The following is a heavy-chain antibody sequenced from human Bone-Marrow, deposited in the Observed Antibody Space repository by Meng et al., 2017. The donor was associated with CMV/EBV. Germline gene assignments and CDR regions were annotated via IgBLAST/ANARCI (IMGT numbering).Heavy chain of an antibody. J-gene: IGHJ4*02. Sequence: KVSCKGSGYSFTSYWIGWVRQMPGKGLEWMGIIYPGDSDTRYSPSFQGQVTISADKSIGTAYLQWSSLKASDSAMYYCARRGSWLQSDYWGQGTLVTVSS. CDR3: ARRGSWLQSDY. CDR1: GYSFTSYW. V-gene: IGHV5-51*01. CDR2: IYPGDSDT. D-gene: IGHD5-24*01.